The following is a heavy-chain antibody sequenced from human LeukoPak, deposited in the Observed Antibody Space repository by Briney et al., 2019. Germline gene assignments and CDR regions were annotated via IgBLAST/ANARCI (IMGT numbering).Heavy chain of an antibody. CDR3: ARGRPYIAAAGTFGGYNWFDP. J-gene: IGHJ5*02. D-gene: IGHD6-13*01. Sequence: GASVKVSCKASGYTFTGYYMHWVRQAPGQGLEWMGWINPNSGGTNYAQKFQGRVTMTRDTSISTAYMELSRLRSDDTAVYYCARGRPYIAAAGTFGGYNWFDPWGQGTLVTVSS. V-gene: IGHV1-2*02. CDR2: INPNSGGT. CDR1: GYTFTGYY.